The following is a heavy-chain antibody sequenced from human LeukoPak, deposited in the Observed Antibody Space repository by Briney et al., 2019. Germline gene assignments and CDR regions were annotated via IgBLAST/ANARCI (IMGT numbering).Heavy chain of an antibody. D-gene: IGHD5-18*01. J-gene: IGHJ5*02. CDR2: IHYSGNT. V-gene: IGHV4-59*08. Sequence: SETLSLTCTVSGGSISSYYWSWIRQPPGKGLEWIGYIHYSGNTNYNPSLKSRVTISLVTSKNQFSLKLSSVTAADTAVYYCACYGYSYGTRGDWFDPWGQGTLVTVSS. CDR1: GGSISSYY. CDR3: ACYGYSYGTRGDWFDP.